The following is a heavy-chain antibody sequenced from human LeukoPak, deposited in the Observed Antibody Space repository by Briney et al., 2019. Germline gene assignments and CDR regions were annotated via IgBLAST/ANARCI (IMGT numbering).Heavy chain of an antibody. CDR1: GYTFTSYG. J-gene: IGHJ4*02. D-gene: IGHD3-10*01. Sequence: ASVKVSCKASGYTFTSYGISWVRQAPGQGLEWMGWISAYNGNTNYAQKLQGRVAMTTDTSTSTAYVELRSLRSDDTAVYYCAAAYYGSGSYYNGLVYFDYWGQGTLVTVSS. V-gene: IGHV1-18*01. CDR3: AAAYYGSGSYYNGLVYFDY. CDR2: ISAYNGNT.